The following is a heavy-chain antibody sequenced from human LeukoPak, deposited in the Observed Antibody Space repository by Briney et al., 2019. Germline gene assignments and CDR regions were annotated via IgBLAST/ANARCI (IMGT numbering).Heavy chain of an antibody. J-gene: IGHJ5*02. CDR1: GFTFSDYY. D-gene: IGHD3-16*01. V-gene: IGHV3-11*01. CDR3: ARDRQFRLHDP. Sequence: GGSLRLSCTASGFTFSDYYMSWIRQAPGKGLEWLSYISTSGGSVSYVDSVKGRFTISRDNAKNSVYLQIDSLRAEDAAMYYCARDRQFRLHDPWGQGILVTVSS. CDR2: ISTSGGSV.